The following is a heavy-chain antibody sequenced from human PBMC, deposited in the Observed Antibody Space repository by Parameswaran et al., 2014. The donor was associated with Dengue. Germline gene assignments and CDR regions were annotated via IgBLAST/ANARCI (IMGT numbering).Heavy chain of an antibody. CDR3: ASRKNWNLRGDAFDI. J-gene: IGHJ3*02. V-gene: IGHV4-34*01. CDR2: INHSGST. D-gene: IGHD1-7*01. Sequence: RWIRQPPGKGLEWIGEINHSGSTNYNPSLKSRVTISVDTSKNQFSLKLSSVTAADTAVYYCASRKNWNLRGDAFDIWGQGTMVTVSS.